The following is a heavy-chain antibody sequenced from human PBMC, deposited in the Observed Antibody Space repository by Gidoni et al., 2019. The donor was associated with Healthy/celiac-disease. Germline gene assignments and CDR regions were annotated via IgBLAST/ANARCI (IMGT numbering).Heavy chain of an antibody. CDR2: ISSNGGST. J-gene: IGHJ4*02. V-gene: IGHV3-64D*09. CDR1: GFTFSSYA. CDR3: VKDLTGTYFRPIFDY. D-gene: IGHD1-20*01. Sequence: EVQLVESGGGLVQPGGSLRLSCSASGFTFSSYAMHWVRQAPGKGLEYVSAISSNGGSTYYADSVKGRFTISRDNSKNTLYLQMSSLRAEDTAVYYCVKDLTGTYFRPIFDYWGQGTLVTVSS.